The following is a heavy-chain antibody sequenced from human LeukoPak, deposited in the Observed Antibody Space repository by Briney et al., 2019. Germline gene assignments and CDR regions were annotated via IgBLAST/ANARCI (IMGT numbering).Heavy chain of an antibody. V-gene: IGHV1-69*13. Sequence: SVKVSCKASGGTFSSYAISWVRQAPGQGLEWMGGIIPILGTANYAQKFQGRVTITADESTSTAYMELSSLRSEDTAVYYCAREMVDRDVVTPLDFDYWGQGTLVTVSS. CDR1: GGTFSSYA. CDR3: AREMVDRDVVTPLDFDY. D-gene: IGHD4-23*01. CDR2: IIPILGTA. J-gene: IGHJ4*02.